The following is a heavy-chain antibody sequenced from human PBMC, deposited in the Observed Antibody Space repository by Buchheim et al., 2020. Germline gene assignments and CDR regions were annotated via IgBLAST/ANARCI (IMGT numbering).Heavy chain of an antibody. V-gene: IGHV3-74*01. D-gene: IGHD6-6*01. CDR2: INSDGSST. CDR1: GFTFSSYW. J-gene: IGHJ6*03. Sequence: EVQLVESGGGLVQPGGSLRLSCAASGFTFSSYWMHWVRQAPGKGLVWVSRINSDGSSTSYADSVQGRFPITRDNAKNTLYLQMNSLRAEDTAVYYCARDVRIAARYYYYYMDVWGKGTT. CDR3: ARDVRIAARYYYYYMDV.